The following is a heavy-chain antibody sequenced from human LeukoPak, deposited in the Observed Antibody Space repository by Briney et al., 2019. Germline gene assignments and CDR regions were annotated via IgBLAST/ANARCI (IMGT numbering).Heavy chain of an antibody. D-gene: IGHD6-25*01. CDR3: ARGRLLGY. J-gene: IGHJ4*02. CDR1: GGSFSGYY. V-gene: IGHV4-34*01. Sequence: PSETLSLTCAVYGGSFSGYYWSWIRQPPGKGLEWIGEINHSGSTNYNPSLKSRVTISVDTSKNQFSLKLSSVTAAGTAVYYCARGRLLGYWGQGTLVTVSS. CDR2: INHSGST.